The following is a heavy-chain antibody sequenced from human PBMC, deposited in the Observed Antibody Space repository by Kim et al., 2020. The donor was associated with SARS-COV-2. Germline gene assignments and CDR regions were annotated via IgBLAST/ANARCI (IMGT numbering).Heavy chain of an antibody. J-gene: IGHJ4*02. CDR3: ARDTDGGYFDY. CDR2: P. D-gene: IGHD4-17*01. V-gene: IGHV7-4-1*02. Sequence: PMNAQGFTGRFVFSLDTSVSTEYLQISSLKAEDTAVYYCARDTDGGYFDYWGQGTLVTVSS.